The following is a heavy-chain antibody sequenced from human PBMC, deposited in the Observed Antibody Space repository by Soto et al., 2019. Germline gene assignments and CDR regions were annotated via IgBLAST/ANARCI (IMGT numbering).Heavy chain of an antibody. V-gene: IGHV1-8*01. Sequence: QVQLVQSGAEVKKPGASVKVSCKASGYTFTSYDSNWVRQATGQGLEWMGWMNPNRGNTGYAQKFQGKVTMTRNTSISTAYMEPSSLRSDDTAVYYGARGRRSTMVRGVIKYYFDLWGQGTLVTVSS. CDR2: MNPNRGNT. CDR3: ARGRRSTMVRGVIKYYFDL. CDR1: GYTFTSYD. D-gene: IGHD3-10*01. J-gene: IGHJ4*02.